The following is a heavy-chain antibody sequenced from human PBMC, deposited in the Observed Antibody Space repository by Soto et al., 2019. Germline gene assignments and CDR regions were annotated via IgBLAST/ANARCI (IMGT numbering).Heavy chain of an antibody. D-gene: IGHD6-19*01. CDR2: IWDDGRDK. CDR3: VRGATTTGWFDAFDL. V-gene: IGHV3-33*03. J-gene: IGHJ3*01. CDR1: GFTLSSHG. Sequence: QVQLLESGGGVVQSGTSLRPSCVASGFTLSSHGRHWVGRAPGKGLEGVSFIWDDGRDKYYADSVEGRFLISRDNSKNTMNLQVKSLRPEDTALYYCVRGATTTGWFDAFDLWGRGTMVTVSS.